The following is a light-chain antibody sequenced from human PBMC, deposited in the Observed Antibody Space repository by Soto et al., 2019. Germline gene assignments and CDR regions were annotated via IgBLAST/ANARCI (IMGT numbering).Light chain of an antibody. V-gene: IGKV3-15*01. CDR2: GAS. CDR1: QSVNLN. J-gene: IGKJ3*01. CDR3: HQYNSWPRGT. Sequence: EIMLTQSPGTLSVSPGEGATLSCTASQSVNLNLAGYQQKPGQPPRLLLYGASTRATGIPVRFRGSGSGTEFTHTSSSPQSADSAVYYCHQYNSWPRGTFGPGTKVEIK.